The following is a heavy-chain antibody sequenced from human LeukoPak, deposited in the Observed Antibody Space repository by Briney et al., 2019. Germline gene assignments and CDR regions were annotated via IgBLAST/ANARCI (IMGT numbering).Heavy chain of an antibody. CDR1: GGTFSSYA. V-gene: IGHV1-69*01. J-gene: IGHJ6*04. CDR2: IIPIFGTA. D-gene: IGHD2-2*01. CDR3: ARSRPSYCSSTSCFGDYYYYGMDV. Sequence: SVKVSCKASGGTFSSYAISWVRQAPGQGLEWMGGIIPIFGTANYAQKFQGRATITADESTSTAYMELSSLRSEDTAVYYCARSRPSYCSSTSCFGDYYYYGMDVWGKGTTVTVSS.